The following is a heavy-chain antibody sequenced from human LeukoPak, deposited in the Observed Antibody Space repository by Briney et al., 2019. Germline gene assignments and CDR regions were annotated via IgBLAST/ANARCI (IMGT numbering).Heavy chain of an antibody. D-gene: IGHD5-18*01. CDR2: INPSGGST. J-gene: IGHJ4*02. CDR1: GYTFTSYY. V-gene: IGHV1-46*01. Sequence: GASVKVSCKASGYTFTSYYMHWVRQAPGQGLEWMGVINPSGGSTSYAQKFQGRVTMTRDTSTTTVYMELSSLRSEDTAVYYCAREGDTVMARRYFDYWGQGTLVTVSS. CDR3: AREGDTVMARRYFDY.